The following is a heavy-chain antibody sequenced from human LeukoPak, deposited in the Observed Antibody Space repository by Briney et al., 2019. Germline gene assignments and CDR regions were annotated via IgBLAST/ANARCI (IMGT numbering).Heavy chain of an antibody. CDR1: GGSISSSSYY. Sequence: SETLSLTCTVSGGSISSSSYYWGWIRQPPGKGLEWIGSIYYSGSTYYNPSLKSRVTISVDTSKNQFSLKLSSVTAADTAVYYCAISSPFFDYWGQGTLVTVSS. V-gene: IGHV4-39*01. CDR3: AISSPFFDY. CDR2: IYYSGST. J-gene: IGHJ4*02.